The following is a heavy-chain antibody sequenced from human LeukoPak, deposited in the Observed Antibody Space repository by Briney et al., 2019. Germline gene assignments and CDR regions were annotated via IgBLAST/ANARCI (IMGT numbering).Heavy chain of an antibody. CDR2: IYYSGDT. CDR1: VGSISNYY. CDR3: ARTSNTVFDY. D-gene: IGHD4-11*01. Sequence: PSETLSLTYTVSVGSISNYYWSWIRQPPGKRLEWIGYIYYSGDTNYNPSLKSRVTMSVDTSKNQFSLKLSSVTAADTALYYCARTSNTVFDYWGQGTLVTVSS. J-gene: IGHJ4*02. V-gene: IGHV4-59*01.